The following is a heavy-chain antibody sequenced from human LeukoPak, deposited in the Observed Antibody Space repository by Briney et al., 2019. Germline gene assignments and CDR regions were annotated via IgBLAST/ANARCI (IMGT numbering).Heavy chain of an antibody. CDR3: ARGAWLLRGRRGSDFDY. D-gene: IGHD3-22*01. J-gene: IGHJ4*02. V-gene: IGHV4-34*01. CDR1: GGSFSGYY. CDR2: INHNGST. Sequence: SETLSLTCAVYGGSFSGYYWSWIRQPPGKGLEWIGEINHNGSTNYNPSLKSRVTISVDTSKNQFSLKLSSVTAADTAVYYCARGAWLLRGRRGSDFDYWGQGTLVTVSS.